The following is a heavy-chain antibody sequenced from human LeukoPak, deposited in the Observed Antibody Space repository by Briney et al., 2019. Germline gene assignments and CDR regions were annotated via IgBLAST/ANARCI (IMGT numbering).Heavy chain of an antibody. D-gene: IGHD6-13*01. Sequence: SETPSLTCTVSGGSLSSYYWSWLRQPPGTALEWIGYIYYNGNTNCNPSLNSRVTMSVDTSKNQFSPRLSSVTAADTAVYYCARGGSSSSLNHFDYWGQGTLVTVSS. CDR3: ARGGSSSSLNHFDY. J-gene: IGHJ4*01. CDR2: IYYNGNT. V-gene: IGHV4-59*01. CDR1: GGSLSSYY.